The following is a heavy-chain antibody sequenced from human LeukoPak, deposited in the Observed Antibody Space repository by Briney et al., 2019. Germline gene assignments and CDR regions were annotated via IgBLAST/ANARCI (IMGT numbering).Heavy chain of an antibody. D-gene: IGHD3-10*01. CDR1: GGSISSYY. J-gene: IGHJ4*02. Sequence: SETLSLTCTVSGGSISSYYWGWIRQPPGKGLEWIGSIYHSGSTYYNPSLKSRVTISVDTSKNQFSLKLSSVTAADTAVYYCARDLRLRYNGSGSYYTDWGQGTLVTVSS. CDR3: ARDLRLRYNGSGSYYTD. CDR2: IYHSGST. V-gene: IGHV4-38-2*02.